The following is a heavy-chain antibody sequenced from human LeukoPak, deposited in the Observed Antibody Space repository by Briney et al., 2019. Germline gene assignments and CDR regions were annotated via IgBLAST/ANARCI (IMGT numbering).Heavy chain of an antibody. V-gene: IGHV1-8*01. CDR1: GYTFTSYD. Sequence: GASVKVSCKASGYTFTSYDVNWVRQATGQGLEWMGWMNPNSGNTGLAQKFQGRVTLTRDTSLSTAYMELSNLRSDDTAVYYCARDEVEAAPNYFGMVVWGQGTTVSVSS. J-gene: IGHJ6*02. D-gene: IGHD2-15*01. CDR2: MNPNSGNT. CDR3: ARDEVEAAPNYFGMVV.